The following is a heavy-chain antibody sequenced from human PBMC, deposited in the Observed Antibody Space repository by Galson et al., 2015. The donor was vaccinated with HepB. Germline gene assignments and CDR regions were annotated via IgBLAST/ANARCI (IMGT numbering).Heavy chain of an antibody. J-gene: IGHJ6*02. CDR3: ARVKRGEWYSYYYYGMDV. CDR1: GFISSMYW. Sequence: SLRLSCAASGFISSMYWMNWVRQAPGKGLEWVANIKEDGSEKNYVDYVKGRFTISRDNAKNSLYLQMNSLRAEDTAVYYCARVKRGEWYSYYYYGMDVWGQGTTVTVSS. D-gene: IGHD3-10*01. CDR2: IKEDGSEK. V-gene: IGHV3-7*05.